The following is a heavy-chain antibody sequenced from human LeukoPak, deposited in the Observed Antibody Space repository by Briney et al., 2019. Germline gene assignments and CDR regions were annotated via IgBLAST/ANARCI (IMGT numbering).Heavy chain of an antibody. D-gene: IGHD6-6*01. CDR3: ARGSIAARPRGFDY. V-gene: IGHV4-59*12. CDR1: GGSISSYY. CDR2: IYYSGST. J-gene: IGHJ4*02. Sequence: PSETLSLTCTVSGGSISSYYWSWIRQPPGKGLEWIGYIYYSGSTNYNPSLKSRVTISVDTSKNQFSLKLSSVTAADTAVYYCARGSIAARPRGFDYWGQGTLVTVSS.